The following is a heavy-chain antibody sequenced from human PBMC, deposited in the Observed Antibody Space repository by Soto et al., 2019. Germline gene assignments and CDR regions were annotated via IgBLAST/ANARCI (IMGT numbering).Heavy chain of an antibody. Sequence: SETLSLTCTVSGGSISSSSYYWGWIRQPPGKGLEWIGSIYYSGSTYYNPSLKSRVTISVDTSKNQFSLKLSSVTAADTAVYYCARTESSSPRYYDILTGYFYYWGQGTLVTVPQ. CDR2: IYYSGST. CDR1: GGSISSSSYY. V-gene: IGHV4-39*01. J-gene: IGHJ4*02. D-gene: IGHD3-9*01. CDR3: ARTESSSPRYYDILTGYFYY.